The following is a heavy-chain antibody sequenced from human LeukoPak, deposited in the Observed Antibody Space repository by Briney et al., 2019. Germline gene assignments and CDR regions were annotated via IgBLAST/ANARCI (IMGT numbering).Heavy chain of an antibody. CDR3: ARSYYDFWSGYYGGAFDI. J-gene: IGHJ3*02. D-gene: IGHD3-3*01. CDR1: EFSFSHAW. CDR2: INHSGST. V-gene: IGHV4-4*02. Sequence: PGGSLRLSCAASEFSFSHAWMSWVRQPPGKGLEWIGEINHSGSTNYNPSLKSRVTISVDTSKNQFSLKLSSVTAADTAVYYCARSYYDFWSGYYGGAFDIWGQGTMVTVSS.